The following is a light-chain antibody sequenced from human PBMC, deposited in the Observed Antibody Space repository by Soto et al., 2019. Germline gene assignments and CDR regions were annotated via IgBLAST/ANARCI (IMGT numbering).Light chain of an antibody. CDR1: SSNIGNNY. CDR3: GTWDSSLSAVV. Sequence: QSVLTQPPSVSAAAGQKVTISCSGSSSNIGNNYVSWYQQLPGTAPKLLIYVNNKRPSGIPDRFSGSKSGTSATLGITGLQTGDEADYYCGTWDSSLSAVVFGGGTQLTVL. J-gene: IGLJ7*01. V-gene: IGLV1-51*01. CDR2: VNN.